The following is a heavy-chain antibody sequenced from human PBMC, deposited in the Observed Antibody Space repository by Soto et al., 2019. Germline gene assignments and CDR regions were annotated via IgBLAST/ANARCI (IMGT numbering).Heavy chain of an antibody. D-gene: IGHD4-17*01. V-gene: IGHV4-39*01. CDR3: ARHLHSDYGDYFDY. Sequence: QLQLQESGPGLVKPSETLSLTCTVSGGSISSSSYYWGWIRQPPGKGLEWIGSIYYSGSTYYNPSLKSRVTISVDPSKNQFSLKLSSVTAADTAVYYCARHLHSDYGDYFDYWGQGTLVTVSS. CDR2: IYYSGST. CDR1: GGSISSSSYY. J-gene: IGHJ4*02.